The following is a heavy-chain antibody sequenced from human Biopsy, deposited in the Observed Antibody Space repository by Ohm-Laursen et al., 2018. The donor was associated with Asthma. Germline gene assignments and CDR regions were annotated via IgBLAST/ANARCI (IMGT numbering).Heavy chain of an antibody. D-gene: IGHD3-3*02. J-gene: IGHJ1*01. CDR3: ARTFHFWSPYHAEHYQL. V-gene: IGHV3-7*01. CDR1: GFTFGDYW. Sequence: SLRLSCAASGFTFGDYWMSWVRQVPGKGLEWVANIKHDGSEKNHVDSLKGRFTISRDNAKNSLYLQMNSLRAEDTAVYYWARTFHFWSPYHAEHYQLWGQGTLVTVSS. CDR2: IKHDGSEK.